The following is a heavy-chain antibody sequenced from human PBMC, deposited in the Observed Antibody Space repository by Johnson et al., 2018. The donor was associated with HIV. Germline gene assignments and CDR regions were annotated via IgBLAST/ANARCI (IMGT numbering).Heavy chain of an antibody. CDR1: GFTFSSYT. CDR3: ARGRKTVTTVRPSAFDI. D-gene: IGHD4-17*01. V-gene: IGHV3-30-3*01. Sequence: VQLVESGGGLVQPGGSLRLSCVASGFTFSSYTMHWVRQAPGKGLEWVAVISYDGSNKYYADSVKGRFTISRDNSKNTLYLQMNSLRAEDTAVYYCARGRKTVTTVRPSAFDIWGQGTMVTVSS. CDR2: ISYDGSNK. J-gene: IGHJ3*02.